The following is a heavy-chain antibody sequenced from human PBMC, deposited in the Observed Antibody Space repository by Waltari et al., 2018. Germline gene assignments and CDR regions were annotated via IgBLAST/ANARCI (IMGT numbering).Heavy chain of an antibody. D-gene: IGHD5-12*01. CDR1: GDSVSRNRAA. J-gene: IGHJ2*01. CDR2: TYYRSKWYN. V-gene: IGHV6-1*01. CDR3: ARDREWRDGYNSYWYFDL. Sequence: QVQLQQSGPGLVKPSQTLSLTCAISGDSVSRNRAAWNWIRRSTSRGLEWLGRTYYRSKWYNDYAVSVKSRITINPDTSKNQFSLQLNSVTPEDTAVYYCARDREWRDGYNSYWYFDLWGRGTLVTVSS.